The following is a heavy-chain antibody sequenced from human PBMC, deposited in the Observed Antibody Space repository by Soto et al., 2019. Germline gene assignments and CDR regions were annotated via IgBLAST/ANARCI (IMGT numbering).Heavy chain of an antibody. J-gene: IGHJ5*02. CDR2: VYNSVST. CDR3: ARGVGTYQKILDS. Sequence: QVQLQESGARLVKASETLSLTCSVSGGSVTTGRDFWSWIRQPPGKGLEWIGYVYNSVSTKYSPSLKGRVTMSVDTSRNQFSLNLTSVTAADTAVYYCARGVGTYQKILDSWGQGTLVSVSS. V-gene: IGHV4-61*01. CDR1: GGSVTTGRDF.